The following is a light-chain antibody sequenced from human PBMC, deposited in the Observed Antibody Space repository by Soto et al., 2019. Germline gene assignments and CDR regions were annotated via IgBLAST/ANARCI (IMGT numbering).Light chain of an antibody. CDR3: QQRSNWPTST. CDR1: QCVXRN. V-gene: IGKV3-15*01. CDR2: GAS. Sequence: IVMTQSPSTLSVSPGEGVTLSCRASQCVXRNFGWYQEKPGQAPRLLISGASTRATGIPARFSGSGSGKEFTLTLSSLEPEDFAVYYCQQRSNWPTSTFGQGTRLDI. J-gene: IGKJ5*01.